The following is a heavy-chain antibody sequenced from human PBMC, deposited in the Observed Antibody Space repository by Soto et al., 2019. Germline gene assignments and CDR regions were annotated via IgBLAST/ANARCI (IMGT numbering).Heavy chain of an antibody. D-gene: IGHD2-2*01. V-gene: IGHV3-23*01. CDR3: AKPNLYCSSTSCYDY. J-gene: IGHJ4*02. Sequence: GGSLRLSCAASGFTFSSHAMSWVRQVPGKGLDWVSAISGSGYSTYYADSVKGRFTISRDNSKSTVYLQMNSLTDEDTAVYYCAKPNLYCSSTSCYDYWGQGTLVTVSS. CDR2: ISGSGYST. CDR1: GFTFSSHA.